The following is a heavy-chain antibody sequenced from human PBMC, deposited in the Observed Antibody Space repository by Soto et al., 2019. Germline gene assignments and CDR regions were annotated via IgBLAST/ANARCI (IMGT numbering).Heavy chain of an antibody. Sequence: QVQLVQSGAEVKKPGSSVRVSCKTSGDTFTFYSINWMRQAPGLGLEWMGRINPILTMSNYAQRFQGRVTMTADKSTRTAYMELSSLRSEDTAMYYCATSYGSGYRAFDYWGQGALVTVSS. V-gene: IGHV1-69*02. CDR2: INPILTMS. CDR1: GDTFTFYS. CDR3: ATSYGSGYRAFDY. D-gene: IGHD3-10*01. J-gene: IGHJ4*02.